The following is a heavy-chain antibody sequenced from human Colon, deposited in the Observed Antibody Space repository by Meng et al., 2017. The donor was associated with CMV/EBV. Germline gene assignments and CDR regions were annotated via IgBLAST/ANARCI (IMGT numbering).Heavy chain of an antibody. D-gene: IGHD3-16*02. Sequence: VYCKTSLGNCSNYSIFWVRQAPGQGLGWVGISIPFLSVTDSAQTMRDRVTLTADKATGVAYMELRSLTSDDTAVYFCASGEGYTLRDWGQGTLVTVSS. V-gene: IGHV1-69*02. CDR3: ASGEGYTLRD. CDR2: SIPFLSVT. CDR1: LGNCSNYS. J-gene: IGHJ4*02.